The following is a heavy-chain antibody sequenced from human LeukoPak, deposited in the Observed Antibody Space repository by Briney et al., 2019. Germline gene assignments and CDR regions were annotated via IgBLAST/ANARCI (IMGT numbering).Heavy chain of an antibody. D-gene: IGHD3-9*01. V-gene: IGHV4-59*02. J-gene: IGHJ4*02. Sequence: SETLSLTCTVSGDSVSNYYWSWIRQPPGKRLEWIGCIYYSESATYNPSLKSRVTISLGTSKNQFFLKLSSVTAADTAVYYCARKRSFDLWGQGTLVTVSS. CDR2: IYYSESA. CDR1: GDSVSNYY. CDR3: ARKRSFDL.